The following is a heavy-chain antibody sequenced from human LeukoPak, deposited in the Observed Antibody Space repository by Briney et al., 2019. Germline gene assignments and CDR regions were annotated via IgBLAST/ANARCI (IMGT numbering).Heavy chain of an antibody. Sequence: GGSLRLSCAASGFTFSTYAMSWVRQAPGKGLEWVSAISGSGGSTYYADSVKGRFTISRDNSKNTLYLQMNSLRAEDTAVYYCAEWKGSGYYSGLDYWGQGTLVTVSS. CDR3: AEWKGSGYYSGLDY. CDR2: ISGSGGST. J-gene: IGHJ4*02. D-gene: IGHD3-22*01. V-gene: IGHV3-23*01. CDR1: GFTFSTYA.